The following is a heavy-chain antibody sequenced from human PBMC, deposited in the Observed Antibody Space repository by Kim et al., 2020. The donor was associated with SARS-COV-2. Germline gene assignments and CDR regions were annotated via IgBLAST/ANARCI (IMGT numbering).Heavy chain of an antibody. D-gene: IGHD2-15*01. V-gene: IGHV1-46*01. CDR2: INPSGGST. CDR3: ATVVVAAPYYYYYGMDV. CDR1: GYTFTSYY. Sequence: ASVKVSCKASGYTFTSYYMHWVRQAPGQGLEWMGIINPSGGSTSYAQKFQGRVTMTRDTSTSTVYMELSSLRSEDTAVYYCATVVVAAPYYYYYGMDVWGQGTTVTVSS. J-gene: IGHJ6*02.